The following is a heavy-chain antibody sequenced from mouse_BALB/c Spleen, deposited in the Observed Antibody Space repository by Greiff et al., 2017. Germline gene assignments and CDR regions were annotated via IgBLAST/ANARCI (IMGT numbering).Heavy chain of an antibody. D-gene: IGHD2-4*01. Sequence: VQLQQSGAELAKPGASVKMSCKASGYTFTSYWMHWVKQRPGQGLEWIGYINPSTGYTEYNQKFKDKATLTADKSSSTAYMQLSSPTSEDSAVYYCTRLKGNYDHEGCDYWGQGTTLTVSS. J-gene: IGHJ2*01. CDR1: GYTFTSYW. CDR2: INPSTGYT. CDR3: TRLKGNYDHEGCDY. V-gene: IGHV1-7*01.